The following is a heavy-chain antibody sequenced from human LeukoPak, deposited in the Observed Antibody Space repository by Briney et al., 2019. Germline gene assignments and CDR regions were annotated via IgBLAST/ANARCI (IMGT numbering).Heavy chain of an antibody. CDR2: ISSSSTI. CDR1: GFTFSSYS. D-gene: IGHD2-2*01. CDR3: ARLGGHCSSTSCDYYYYYMDV. Sequence: PGESLRLSCAASGFTFSSYSMNWVRQAPGKGLEWVSYISSSSTIYYADSVKGRFTISRDNAKNSLYLQMNSLRAEDTAVYYCARLGGHCSSTSCDYYYYYMDVWGKGTTVTVSS. V-gene: IGHV3-48*01. J-gene: IGHJ6*03.